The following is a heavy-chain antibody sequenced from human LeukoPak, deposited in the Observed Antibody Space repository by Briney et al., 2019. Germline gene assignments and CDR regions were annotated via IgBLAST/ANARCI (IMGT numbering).Heavy chain of an antibody. V-gene: IGHV4-39*01. CDR3: ARGTRYYDSSGYYYSEYSQH. J-gene: IGHJ1*01. CDR1: GGSISSSSYY. Sequence: PSETLSLTCTVSGGSISSSSYYWGWIRQPPGKGLEWIGSIYYSGNIYYNPSLKSRVTIFVDTSRNQFPLKLSSVTAADTAVYYCARGTRYYDSSGYYYSEYSQHWGQGTLVAVSS. CDR2: IYYSGNI. D-gene: IGHD3-22*01.